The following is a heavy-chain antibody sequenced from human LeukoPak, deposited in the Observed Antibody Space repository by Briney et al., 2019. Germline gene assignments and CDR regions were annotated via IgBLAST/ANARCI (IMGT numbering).Heavy chain of an antibody. D-gene: IGHD3-10*01. V-gene: IGHV4-61*02. CDR2: IYTSGST. J-gene: IGHJ4*02. Sequence: PSETLSLTCTVSGGSISSGSYYWSWIRQPAGKGLEWIGRIYTSGSTNYNPSLKSRVTISVDTSKNQFSLKLSSVTAADTAVYYCARWPITMVRGVECWGQGTLVTVSS. CDR1: GGSISSGSYY. CDR3: ARWPITMVRGVEC.